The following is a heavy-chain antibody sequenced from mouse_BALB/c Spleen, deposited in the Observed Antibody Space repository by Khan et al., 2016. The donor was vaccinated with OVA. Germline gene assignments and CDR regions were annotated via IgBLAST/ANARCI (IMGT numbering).Heavy chain of an antibody. V-gene: IGHV3-2*02. CDR1: GYSITSDYA. D-gene: IGHD1-1*02. Sequence: EVQLQESGPGLVKPSQSLSLTCTVTGYSITSDYAWNWIRQFPGNKLEWMGYISYSGSTSYNPSLKSRISITRDTSKNQFFLQLNSLTTEDTATYYGARGGGSFPFAYWGQGTLVTVSA. J-gene: IGHJ3*01. CDR3: ARGGGSFPFAY. CDR2: ISYSGST.